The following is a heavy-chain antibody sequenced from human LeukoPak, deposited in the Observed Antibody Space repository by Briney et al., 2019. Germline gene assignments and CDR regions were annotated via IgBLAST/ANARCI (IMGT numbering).Heavy chain of an antibody. Sequence: SETLSLTCAVSGGSIRSNNHYWGWIRQPPGKGLEWVGSIYHRGSTYYNPFLRSRVTISLDRSKKKFSLKLTSVTAADTAVYFCAGGAEYYAIWRGYAGYSDYWGQGISVTVSS. CDR3: AGGAEYYAIWRGYAGYSDY. CDR1: GGSIRSNNHY. CDR2: IYHRGST. D-gene: IGHD3-3*01. J-gene: IGHJ4*02. V-gene: IGHV4-39*07.